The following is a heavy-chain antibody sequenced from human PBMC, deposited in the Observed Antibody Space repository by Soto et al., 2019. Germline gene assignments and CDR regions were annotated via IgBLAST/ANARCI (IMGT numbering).Heavy chain of an antibody. V-gene: IGHV3-23*01. CDR1: GFTFSSYA. CDR2: ISASGDRT. J-gene: IGHJ4*02. Sequence: GSLRLSCAASGFTFSSYAMSWVRQAPGKGLEWVSAISASGDRTHYADSVKGRVTISRDNSKNTLYLQMNSLRAEDTAVYYCAKQPRSNYYDSSGSNFDYWGQGTLVTVSS. D-gene: IGHD3-22*01. CDR3: AKQPRSNYYDSSGSNFDY.